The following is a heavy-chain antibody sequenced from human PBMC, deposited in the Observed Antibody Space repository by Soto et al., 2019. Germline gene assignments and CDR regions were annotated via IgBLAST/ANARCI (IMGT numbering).Heavy chain of an antibody. Sequence: SVKISCXGSGVTFRSYAISLVRQAPGQGLEWMGGIIPIFGTANYAQKFQGRVTITADESTSTAYMELSSLRSEDTAVYYCATWFGPPHAFDIWGQGTMVTVSS. J-gene: IGHJ3*02. CDR3: ATWFGPPHAFDI. CDR1: GVTFRSYA. D-gene: IGHD3-10*01. V-gene: IGHV1-69*13. CDR2: IIPIFGTA.